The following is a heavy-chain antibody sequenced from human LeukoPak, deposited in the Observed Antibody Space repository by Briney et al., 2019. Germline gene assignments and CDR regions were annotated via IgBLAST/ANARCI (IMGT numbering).Heavy chain of an antibody. CDR2: INSDGRST. V-gene: IGHV3-74*01. CDR3: ARDDLPGAPLYAMDV. D-gene: IGHD2-2*01. CDR1: GFTFSSYW. J-gene: IGHJ6*04. Sequence: GGSLRLSCAASGFTFSSYWMHWVRQAPGKGLVWVSRINSDGRSTNYADSVKGGFTISRDNAKNTVYLQMNSLRAEDTAVYYCARDDLPGAPLYAMDVWGKGTTVTVSS.